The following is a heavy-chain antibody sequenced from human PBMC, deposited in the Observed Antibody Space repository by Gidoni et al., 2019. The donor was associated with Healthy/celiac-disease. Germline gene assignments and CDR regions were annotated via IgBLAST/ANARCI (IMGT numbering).Heavy chain of an antibody. CDR3: ARARYSSGWLDLDY. D-gene: IGHD6-19*01. Sequence: QLQLQESGPGLVKPSATPSLTCTVPGGSISSSSYYWGWIRQPPGKGLEWIGSIYYSGSTYYNPSLKSRVTISVDTSKNQFSLKLSSVTAADTAVYYCARARYSSGWLDLDYWGQGTLVTVSS. V-gene: IGHV4-39*07. J-gene: IGHJ4*02. CDR1: GGSISSSSYY. CDR2: IYYSGST.